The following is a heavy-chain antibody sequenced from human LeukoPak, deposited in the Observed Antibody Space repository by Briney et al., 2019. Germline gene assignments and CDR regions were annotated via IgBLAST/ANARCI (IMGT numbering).Heavy chain of an antibody. J-gene: IGHJ4*01. CDR2: LSGSGITT. CDR1: GFTYRNTV. V-gene: IGHV3-23*01. D-gene: IGHD6-19*01. Sequence: GGPLRLPRTANGFTYRNTVMRWVRQALGKELEWVSTLSGSGITTYYADSVKGRFTISRDNSKNTLYLQMNSLRAEDTAVYYCAKGIYSSGWSYFDCWGHGTLVTGSS. CDR3: AKGIYSSGWSYFDC.